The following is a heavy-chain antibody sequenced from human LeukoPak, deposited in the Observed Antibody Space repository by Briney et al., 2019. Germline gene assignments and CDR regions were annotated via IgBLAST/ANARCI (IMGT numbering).Heavy chain of an antibody. CDR3: ARDLGGGSYFHYYYYYMDV. CDR2: ISGGGGST. V-gene: IGHV3-23*01. CDR1: GFTFNNCA. Sequence: PGRSLRLSCAASGFTFNNCAMSCVRQAAGKGLGWVSAISGGGGSTYYADSVKGRFTISRDNAKNSLYLQMNSLRAEDTAVYYCARDLGGGSYFHYYYYYMDVWGKGTTVTVSS. J-gene: IGHJ6*03. D-gene: IGHD1-26*01.